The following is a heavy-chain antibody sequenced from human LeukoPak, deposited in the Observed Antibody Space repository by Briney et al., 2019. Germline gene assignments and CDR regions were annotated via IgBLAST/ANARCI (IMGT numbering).Heavy chain of an antibody. V-gene: IGHV3-11*04. J-gene: IGHJ6*02. Sequence: SGGSLRLSCAASGFTFSDYYMSWIRQAPGKGLEWVSYISSSGSTIYYADSVKGRFTISRDNAKNSLYLQMNSLRVEDTAVYYCVRDSGGEDYYNFYGMDVWGQGTTVTVSS. CDR1: GFTFSDYY. CDR3: VRDSGGEDYYNFYGMDV. D-gene: IGHD3-10*01. CDR2: ISSSGSTI.